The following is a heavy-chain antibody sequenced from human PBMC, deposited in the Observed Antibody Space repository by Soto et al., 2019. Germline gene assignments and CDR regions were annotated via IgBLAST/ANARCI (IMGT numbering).Heavy chain of an antibody. J-gene: IGHJ4*02. Sequence: PGGSLRLSCAASGFTFSSYWMTWVRQAPGKGLEWVANIKQDGSEKTYVDSVKGRFTISIDNAKNSLFLQMNSLRTEDTAVYFCAGDPNPVVVAYWGQGTLVTVSS. CDR3: AGDPNPVVVAY. V-gene: IGHV3-7*01. CDR1: GFTFSSYW. D-gene: IGHD3-22*01. CDR2: IKQDGSEK.